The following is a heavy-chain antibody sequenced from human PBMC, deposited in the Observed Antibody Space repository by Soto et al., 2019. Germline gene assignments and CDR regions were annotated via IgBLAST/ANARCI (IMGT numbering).Heavy chain of an antibody. V-gene: IGHV4-34*01. J-gene: IGHJ6*03. D-gene: IGHD3-10*01. CDR3: ARGVILWFGELSRRGGYYYYMDV. CDR1: GGSFSGYQ. Sequence: QVQLQQWGAGLLKPSETLSLTCAVYGGSFSGYQWTWIRQTPGKGLEWIGEINDSGNITYNPSLKSRVTIFLDTPKKQISLKLSSVTAADTAVYYCARGVILWFGELSRRGGYYYYMDVWGEGTTVIVSS. CDR2: INDSGNI.